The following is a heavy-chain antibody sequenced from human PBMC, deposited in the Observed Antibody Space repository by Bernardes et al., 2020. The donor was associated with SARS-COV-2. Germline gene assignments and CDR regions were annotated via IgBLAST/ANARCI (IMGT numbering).Heavy chain of an antibody. V-gene: IGHV1-2*02. J-gene: IGHJ6*02. CDR1: GYTFTGDY. CDR2: INPNNGDT. CDR3: ARGGSWVQGVHDGMDV. Sequence: ASVKVSCKASGYTFTGDYVHWMRQAPGQGLEWMGWINPNNGDTNYAQKFQGRVTMTRDTSINTAYMEVSRLRSDDTAVYYCARGGSWVQGVHDGMDVWGQGTTVTVSS. D-gene: IGHD3-10*01.